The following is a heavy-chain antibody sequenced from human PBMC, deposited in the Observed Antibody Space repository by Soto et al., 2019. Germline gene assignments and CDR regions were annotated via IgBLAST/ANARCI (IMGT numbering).Heavy chain of an antibody. CDR1: GGSISSGDYY. V-gene: IGHV4-30-4*01. CDR2: IYYSGST. J-gene: IGHJ4*02. CDR3: ARAGDYYDSSGYSTYFDY. Sequence: SEILSLTCTVSGGSISSGDYYWSWIRQPPGKGLEWIGYIYYSGSTYYNPSLKSRVTISVDTSKNQFSLKLSSVTAADTAVYYCARAGDYYDSSGYSTYFDYWGQGTLVNVSS. D-gene: IGHD3-22*01.